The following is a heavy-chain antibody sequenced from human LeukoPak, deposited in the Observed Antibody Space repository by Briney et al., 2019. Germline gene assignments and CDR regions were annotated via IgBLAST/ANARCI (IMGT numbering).Heavy chain of an antibody. V-gene: IGHV4-4*07. CDR1: GGSISSYY. D-gene: IGHD3-10*01. Sequence: SETLSLTCTVSGGSISSYYWSWIRQPAGKGLEWIGRIYTSGSITYNPSLKSRASMSVDTSKNQFSLKLSSVTAADTAVYYYARDSGTTGEVKFDPWGQGTLVTVSS. J-gene: IGHJ5*02. CDR2: IYTSGSI. CDR3: ARDSGTTGEVKFDP.